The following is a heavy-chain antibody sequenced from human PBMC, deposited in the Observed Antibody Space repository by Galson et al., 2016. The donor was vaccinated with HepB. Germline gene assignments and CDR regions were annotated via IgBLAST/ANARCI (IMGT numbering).Heavy chain of an antibody. D-gene: IGHD2-21*02. V-gene: IGHV3-53*01. CDR3: ASNVVVTAIDAFDI. J-gene: IGHJ3*02. CDR1: GFTVNSIY. CDR2: IYSGGHT. Sequence: SLRLSCAGTGFTVNSIYMAWVRQAPGKGLEWVSIIYSGGHTDYADSVKGRFSIYRDTSKNTLYLQMNSLRAEDTAVYYCASNVVVTAIDAFDIWGQGTLVTVSS.